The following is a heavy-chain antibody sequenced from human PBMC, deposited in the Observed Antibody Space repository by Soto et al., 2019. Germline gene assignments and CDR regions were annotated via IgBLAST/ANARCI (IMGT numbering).Heavy chain of an antibody. V-gene: IGHV3-30-3*01. CDR2: ISYDGSNK. CDR3: ARAPHGAVAWSWAFDI. J-gene: IGHJ3*02. Sequence: QVQLVESGGGVVQPGRSLRLSCAASGFTFSSYAMHWVRQAPGKGLEWVAVISYDGSNKYYADSVKGRFTISRDNSKNTLYLQMNSLRAEDTAVYYCARAPHGAVAWSWAFDIWGQGTMVTVSS. CDR1: GFTFSSYA. D-gene: IGHD6-19*01.